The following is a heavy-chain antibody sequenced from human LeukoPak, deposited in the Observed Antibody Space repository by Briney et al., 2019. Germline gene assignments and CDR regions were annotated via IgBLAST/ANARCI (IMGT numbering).Heavy chain of an antibody. Sequence: ASVKVSCKVSGYTLTELSMHWVRQAPGKGLEWMGGLDPEDGETIYAQKFQGRVTMTEDTSTDTAYMELSSLRSEDTAVYYCATAQPGYCSSTSCHGDAFDIWGQGTMVTVSS. CDR3: ATAQPGYCSSTSCHGDAFDI. J-gene: IGHJ3*02. D-gene: IGHD2-2*01. V-gene: IGHV1-24*01. CDR2: LDPEDGET. CDR1: GYTLTELS.